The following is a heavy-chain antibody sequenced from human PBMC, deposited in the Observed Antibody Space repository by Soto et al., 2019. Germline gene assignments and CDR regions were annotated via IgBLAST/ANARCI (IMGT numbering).Heavy chain of an antibody. CDR1: GFTFSSYA. CDR2: ISYDGSNK. V-gene: IGHV3-30-3*01. J-gene: IGHJ4*02. D-gene: IGHD2-21*01. CDR3: AREYRFWHIFVVY. Sequence: QVQLVESGGGVVQPGRSLRLSCAASGFTFSSYAMHWVRQAPGKGLEWVAVISYDGSNKYYADSVKGRFTISRDNSKNALYLQMNSLRAEDTAVYYCAREYRFWHIFVVYWGQGTLVTVSS.